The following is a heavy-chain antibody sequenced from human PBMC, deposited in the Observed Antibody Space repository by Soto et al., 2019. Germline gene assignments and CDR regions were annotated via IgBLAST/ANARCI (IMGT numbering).Heavy chain of an antibody. CDR2: INHSGST. D-gene: IGHD3-22*01. J-gene: IGHJ3*02. CDR3: ATYYYDSSGSHAFDI. V-gene: IGHV4-34*01. CDR1: GGSCSGYY. Sequence: PSESLSLTGAVYGGSCSGYYWSWIRQPPGKGLEWMGEINHSGSTNYNPSLKRRVTISVDTSKNPFSLNLSSVNPADTAVYYCATYYYDSSGSHAFDIWGQGTMLTVSS.